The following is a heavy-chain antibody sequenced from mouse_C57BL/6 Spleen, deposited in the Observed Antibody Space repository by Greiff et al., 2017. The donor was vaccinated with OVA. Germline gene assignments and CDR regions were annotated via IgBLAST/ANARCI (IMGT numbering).Heavy chain of an antibody. D-gene: IGHD2-4*01. CDR2: FYPGSGSI. CDR3: ARHEGYDYAFAY. V-gene: IGHV1-62-2*01. Sequence: VKLMESGAELVKPGASVKLSCKASGYTFTEYTIHWVKQRSGQGLEWIGWFYPGSGSIKYNEKFKDKATLTADKSSSTVYMELSRLTSEDSAVYVCARHEGYDYAFAYWGQGTLVTVSA. J-gene: IGHJ3*01. CDR1: GYTFTEYT.